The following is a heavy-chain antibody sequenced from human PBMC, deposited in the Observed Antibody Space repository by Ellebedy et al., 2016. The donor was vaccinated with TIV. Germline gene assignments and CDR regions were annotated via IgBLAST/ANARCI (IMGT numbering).Heavy chain of an antibody. J-gene: IGHJ5*02. CDR3: ARQRGQLAVAGTGGWFDP. CDR1: GYNFPTYW. D-gene: IGHD6-19*01. Sequence: KVSCKGSGYNFPTYWINWVRQMPGQGLEWMGRIDPADSQTTYSPSFQGHVTIAVDKSANTAYLQWRSLKASDTAMYFCARQRGQLAVAGTGGWFDPWGQGTLVTVSS. V-gene: IGHV5-10-1*01. CDR2: IDPADSQT.